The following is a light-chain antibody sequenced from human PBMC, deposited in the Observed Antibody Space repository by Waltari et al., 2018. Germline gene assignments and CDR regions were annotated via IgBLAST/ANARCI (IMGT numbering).Light chain of an antibody. CDR3: QQTYSTFYT. V-gene: IGKV1-39*01. CDR1: QSISSH. CDR2: AVS. Sequence: DIQMTQSPSSLSASVGDRVSITCRASQSISSHLNWYQQKPGKVPKLLIYAVSNVQSGVPSRFSGSGSGTDFTLTISSLQLEDFATYYCQQTYSTFYTFGQGTKLEI. J-gene: IGKJ2*01.